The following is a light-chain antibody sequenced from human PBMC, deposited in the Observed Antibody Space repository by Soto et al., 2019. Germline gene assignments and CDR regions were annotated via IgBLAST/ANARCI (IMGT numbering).Light chain of an antibody. Sequence: DIVMTQSQDSLAVSLGERATINCKSSQSVLNRVNNKNYLTWYQQKPGQPPKLLMYWTSTRESGVPDRFSGSGSGTDFTLTISSLQAEYWAVYYCQQYSTTPRTVGQGTKVEIK. CDR1: QSVLNRVNNKNY. V-gene: IGKV4-1*01. CDR2: WTS. CDR3: QQYSTTPRT. J-gene: IGKJ1*01.